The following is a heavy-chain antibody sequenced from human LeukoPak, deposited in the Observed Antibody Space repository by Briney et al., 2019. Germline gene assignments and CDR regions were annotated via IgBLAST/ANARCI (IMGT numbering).Heavy chain of an antibody. Sequence: GGSLRLSCAASGFTFSSYAMSWVRQAPGKGLEWVSAISSSGGSTYYADSVKGRFTISRDNSKNTLYMQMNSLRAEDTAVYYCAKAGGYNWNYYFDYWGQGTLVTVSS. J-gene: IGHJ4*02. CDR2: ISSSGGST. V-gene: IGHV3-23*01. CDR1: GFTFSSYA. CDR3: AKAGGYNWNYYFDY. D-gene: IGHD1-7*01.